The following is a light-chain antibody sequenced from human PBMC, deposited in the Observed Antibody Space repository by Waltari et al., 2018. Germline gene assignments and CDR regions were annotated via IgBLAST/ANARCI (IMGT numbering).Light chain of an antibody. Sequence: QSALTQPASVSGSPGQSITISCTGTSGDVGGYNYVSWYQQHAGKAPKVIIYEVSNRPSGVSTLFSASKSGDTASLTISGLQAEDEATYYCSSYTSATTLSVVFGGGTKVTVL. CDR1: SGDVGGYNY. CDR3: SSYTSATTLSVV. V-gene: IGLV2-14*01. CDR2: EVS. J-gene: IGLJ2*01.